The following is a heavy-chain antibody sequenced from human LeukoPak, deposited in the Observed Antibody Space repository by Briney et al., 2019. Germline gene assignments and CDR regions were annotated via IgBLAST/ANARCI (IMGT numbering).Heavy chain of an antibody. CDR3: ARAVGYGDYFRRFDP. CDR1: GFTLSCYW. CDR2: IKQDGSEK. D-gene: IGHD4-17*01. Sequence: GGSLRLSCAASGFTLSCYWMSWVRQAPGKGLEWVANIKQDGSEKYYVDSVKGRFTISRDNAKNSLYLQMNSLRAEDTAVYYCARAVGYGDYFRRFDPWGQGTLVTVSS. V-gene: IGHV3-7*01. J-gene: IGHJ5*02.